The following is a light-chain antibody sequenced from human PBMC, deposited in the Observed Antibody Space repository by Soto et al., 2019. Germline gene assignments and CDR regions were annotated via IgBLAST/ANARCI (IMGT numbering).Light chain of an antibody. Sequence: EIVLTQSPATLSLSPGERATLSCRASQSVSNYLAWYQQKPGQAPRLLIYDASNRATGIPARFSGSGSGTDFTLTISSLETEDFAVYYCQQRSNWPPLTFGGGTKVEIK. CDR1: QSVSNY. CDR2: DAS. V-gene: IGKV3-11*01. J-gene: IGKJ4*01. CDR3: QQRSNWPPLT.